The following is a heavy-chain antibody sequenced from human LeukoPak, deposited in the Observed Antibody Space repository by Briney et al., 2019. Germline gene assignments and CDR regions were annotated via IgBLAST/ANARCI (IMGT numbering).Heavy chain of an antibody. D-gene: IGHD4-11*01. CDR3: AKDPADDYSNSGWFDP. CDR1: GFTFSSYG. CDR2: IRYDGSNK. V-gene: IGHV3-30*02. Sequence: PGGSLRLSCAASGFTFSSYGMHWVRQAPGKGLEWVAFIRYDGSNKYYADSVKGRFTISRDNSKNTLYLQMNSLRAEDTAVYYCAKDPADDYSNSGWFDPWGQGTLVTVSS. J-gene: IGHJ5*02.